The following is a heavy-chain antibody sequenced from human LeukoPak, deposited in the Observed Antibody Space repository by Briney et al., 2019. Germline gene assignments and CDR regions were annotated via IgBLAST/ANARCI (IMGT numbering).Heavy chain of an antibody. D-gene: IGHD6-19*01. Sequence: ASVTVSCKSSVYTFTVYYMHWVRQAPGQGLEWMGWINPNSGGTNYAQKFQGRVTMTRDTSISTAYMELSRLRSDDTAVYYCARDRIRSIAVAGTGLIDYWGQGTLVTVSS. CDR3: ARDRIRSIAVAGTGLIDY. CDR1: VYTFTVYY. V-gene: IGHV1-2*02. J-gene: IGHJ4*02. CDR2: INPNSGGT.